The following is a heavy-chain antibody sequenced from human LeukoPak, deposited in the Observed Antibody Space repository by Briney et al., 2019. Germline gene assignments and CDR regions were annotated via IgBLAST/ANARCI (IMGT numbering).Heavy chain of an antibody. J-gene: IGHJ4*02. Sequence: SGGSLRLSCAASGFTFSSYSMNWVRQAPGKGLEWVSSISSSSSYIYYADSVKGRFTISRDNAKNSLYLQMNSLRAEDTAVYYCAREQVAVAGGFDYWGQGTLVTVSS. D-gene: IGHD6-19*01. V-gene: IGHV3-21*01. CDR3: AREQVAVAGGFDY. CDR2: ISSSSSYI. CDR1: GFTFSSYS.